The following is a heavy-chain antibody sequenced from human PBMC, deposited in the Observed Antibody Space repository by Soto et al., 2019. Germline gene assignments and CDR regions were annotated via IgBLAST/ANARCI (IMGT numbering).Heavy chain of an antibody. CDR2: IIPIFGTA. J-gene: IGHJ5*02. V-gene: IGHV1-69*12. CDR1: GGTFSSYA. CDR3: ARQTTYYYDSSGYLS. Sequence: QVQLVQSGAEVKKPGSSVKVSCKASGGTFSSYAISWVRQAPGQGLEWMGGIIPIFGTANYAQKFQGRVTITADESTSTAYVELRSLRSEETAVYYCARQTTYYYDSSGYLSWGQGTLVTVSS. D-gene: IGHD3-22*01.